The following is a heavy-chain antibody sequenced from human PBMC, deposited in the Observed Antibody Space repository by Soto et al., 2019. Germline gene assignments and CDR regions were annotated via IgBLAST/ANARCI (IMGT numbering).Heavy chain of an antibody. CDR1: GYTFTSYY. CDR2: INPSGGST. Sequence: ASVKVSCKASGYTFTSYYMHWVRQAPGQGLEWMGIINPSGGSTSYAQKFQGRVTMTRDTSTSTVYMELSSLRSEDTAVYYCARELGELLKLGAFDIWGQGTMVTVS. D-gene: IGHD3-10*01. V-gene: IGHV1-46*01. J-gene: IGHJ3*02. CDR3: ARELGELLKLGAFDI.